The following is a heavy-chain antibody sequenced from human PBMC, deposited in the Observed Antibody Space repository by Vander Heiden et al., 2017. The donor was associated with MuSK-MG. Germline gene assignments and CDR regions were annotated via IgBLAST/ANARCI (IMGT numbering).Heavy chain of an antibody. J-gene: IGHJ4*02. CDR2: IKQDGSEK. Sequence: EVQLVESGGGLVQPGGSLRLSCAASGFTFSTYWMNWVRLAPGGGLEWVANIKQDGSEKDYVDSVKGRFTISRDNAKNSLYLQMNSLRAEDTAVYFCARQSGSGTYRFFDYWGQGTLVTVSS. CDR1: GFTFSTYW. CDR3: ARQSGSGTYRFFDY. D-gene: IGHD1-26*01. V-gene: IGHV3-7*01.